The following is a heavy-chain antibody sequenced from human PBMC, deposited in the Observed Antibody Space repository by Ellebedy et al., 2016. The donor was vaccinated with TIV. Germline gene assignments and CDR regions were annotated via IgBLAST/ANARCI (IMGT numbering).Heavy chain of an antibody. CDR2: FYFRGST. Sequence: MPSETLSLTCIVSGGSISSYYWSWIRQPPGKGLEWIGFFYFRGSTKYNDSLKGRGTMSLDTSRNQVSLKVTSVTTEDTAVYYCARGHKIYGMDVWGQGTTVTVSS. V-gene: IGHV4-59*01. J-gene: IGHJ6*01. CDR1: GGSISSYY. CDR3: ARGHKIYGMDV.